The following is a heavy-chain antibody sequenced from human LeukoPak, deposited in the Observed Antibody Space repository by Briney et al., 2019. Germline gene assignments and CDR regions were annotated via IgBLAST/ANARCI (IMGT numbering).Heavy chain of an antibody. V-gene: IGHV4-4*07. CDR2: IYTSKST. Sequence: PSETLSLTCTVSGASIRTYYWSWIRQPAGKGLEWIGRIYTSKSTNYNPSLKSRVTMSADTSKNQFSLKLTSVSAADSAVYYCARGGWHAFDIWGQGTMVTVSS. CDR1: GASIRTYY. J-gene: IGHJ3*02. CDR3: ARGGWHAFDI.